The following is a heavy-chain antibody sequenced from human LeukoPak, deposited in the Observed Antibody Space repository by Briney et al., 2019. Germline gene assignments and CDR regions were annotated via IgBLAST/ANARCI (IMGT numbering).Heavy chain of an antibody. CDR2: INPNSGGT. D-gene: IGHD2-15*01. V-gene: IGHV1-2*02. CDR3: ARGGSCSGGSCSYNWFDP. CDR1: GYTFTGYY. Sequence: ASVKVSCKASGYTFTGYYMYWVRQAPGQGLEWMGWINPNSGGTNYAQKFQGRVTMTRDTSISTAYMELSRLRSDDTAVYYCARGGSCSGGSCSYNWFDPWGQGTLVTVSS. J-gene: IGHJ5*02.